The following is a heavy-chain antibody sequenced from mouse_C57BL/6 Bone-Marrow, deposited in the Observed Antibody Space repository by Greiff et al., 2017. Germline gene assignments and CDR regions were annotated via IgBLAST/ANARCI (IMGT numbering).Heavy chain of an antibody. J-gene: IGHJ3*01. V-gene: IGHV5-17*01. CDR2: ISSGSSTI. Sequence: EVQRVESGGGLVKPGGSLKLSCAASGFTFSDYGMHWVRQAPEKGLEWVAYISSGSSTIYYADTVKGRFTISRDNAKNTLFLQMTSLRSEDTAMLDCARGYSDCFAWFAYWGQGTLVTVSA. CDR3: ARGYSDCFAWFAY. D-gene: IGHD2-12*01. CDR1: GFTFSDYG.